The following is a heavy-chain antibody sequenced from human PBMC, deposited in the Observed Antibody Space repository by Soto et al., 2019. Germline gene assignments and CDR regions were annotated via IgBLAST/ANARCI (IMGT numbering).Heavy chain of an antibody. CDR2: IYYSGST. V-gene: IGHV4-39*01. J-gene: IGHJ4*02. Sequence: PSETLSLTCTVSGGSISSSSYYWGWIRQPPGKGLEWIGSIYYSGSTYYNPSLKSRVTISVDTSKNQFSLKLSSVTAAGTAVYYCARHESYGRRGIDYWGQGTLVTVSS. CDR3: ARHESYGRRGIDY. CDR1: GGSISSSSYY. D-gene: IGHD5-18*01.